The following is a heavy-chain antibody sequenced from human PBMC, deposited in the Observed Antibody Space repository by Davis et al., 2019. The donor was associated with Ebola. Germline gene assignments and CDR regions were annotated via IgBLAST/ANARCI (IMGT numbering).Heavy chain of an antibody. D-gene: IGHD5-12*01. CDR3: ARDPALGSGYDGYRVTGYYYYYYGMDV. V-gene: IGHV3-7*01. CDR2: IKQDGSEK. J-gene: IGHJ6*02. Sequence: GESLKISCAASGFSFSSYWMSWVRQAPGKGLEWVASIKQDGSEKYYVDSVKGRFTISRDNAMNSLYLQMNSLRAEDTAVYYCARDPALGSGYDGYRVTGYYYYYYGMDVWGQGTTVTVSS. CDR1: GFSFSSYW.